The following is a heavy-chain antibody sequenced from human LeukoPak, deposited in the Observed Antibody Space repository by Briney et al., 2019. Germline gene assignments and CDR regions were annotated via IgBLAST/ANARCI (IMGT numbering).Heavy chain of an antibody. CDR1: GFTFSSYS. D-gene: IGHD5-12*01. Sequence: GSLRLSCAASGFTFSSYSMNWVRQAPGEGLEWVSSISSSSSYIYYADSVKGLFTISRDNAKNSLYLQTNSLRADDTAVYYCASRRVATITVDYWGQGPRVTVSS. CDR2: ISSSSSYI. CDR3: ASRRVATITVDY. J-gene: IGHJ4*02. V-gene: IGHV3-21*01.